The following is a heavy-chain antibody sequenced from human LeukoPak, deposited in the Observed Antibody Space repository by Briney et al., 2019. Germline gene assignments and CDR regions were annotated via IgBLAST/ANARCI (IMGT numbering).Heavy chain of an antibody. V-gene: IGHV4-4*07. J-gene: IGHJ4*02. CDR2: IYSSGST. D-gene: IGHD3-10*02. CDR3: ARSPVVRGVVTFDY. CDR1: GDSISNYY. Sequence: SSETLSLTCSVSGDSISNYYWSWLRQPAEKGLEWLGRIYSSGSTNYNPSLRSRATMSVDTSKNQFSLKLNSVTAADTAVYYCARSPVVRGVVTFDYWGQGTLVTVSS.